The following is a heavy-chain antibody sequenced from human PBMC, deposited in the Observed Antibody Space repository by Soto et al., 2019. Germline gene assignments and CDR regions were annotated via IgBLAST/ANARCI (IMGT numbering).Heavy chain of an antibody. CDR2: IDPSDSYT. CDR1: GYSFTSYW. J-gene: IGHJ6*02. CDR3: ARHQVWDSSLHHGMDV. V-gene: IGHV5-10-1*01. Sequence: GASLKISCKGSGYSFTSYWISWVRQMPGKGLEWMGRIDPSDSYTNYSPSFQGHVTISADKSISTAYLQWSSLKASDTAMYYCARHQVWDSSLHHGMDVWGQGTTVTVSS. D-gene: IGHD6-13*01.